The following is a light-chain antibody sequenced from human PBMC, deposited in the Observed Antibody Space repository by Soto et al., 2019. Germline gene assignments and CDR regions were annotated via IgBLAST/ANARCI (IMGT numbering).Light chain of an antibody. CDR3: QSRFYSRT. Sequence: EVVLTQSPDALSLSPGERATVSCRASQSVSAYLAWYQQRPGQAPRLLIYDVSNRAPGIPDRFSGGGSGTDFTPSISRLHHEDAATYYYQSRFYSRTFGGGATVEIK. V-gene: IGKV3-11*01. J-gene: IGKJ4*01. CDR2: DVS. CDR1: QSVSAY.